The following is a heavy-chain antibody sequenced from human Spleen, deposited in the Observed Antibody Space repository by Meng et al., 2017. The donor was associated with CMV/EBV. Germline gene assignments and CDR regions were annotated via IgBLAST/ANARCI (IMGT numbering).Heavy chain of an antibody. CDR3: ARRRTYYDFWRLYYYGMDV. V-gene: IGHV4-34*01. Sequence: SETLSLTCAVYGGSFSGYYWSWIRQPPGKGLEWIGEINHSGSTNYNPSLKSRVTISVDTSKNQFSLKLSSVTAADTAVYYCARRRTYYDFWRLYYYGMDVWGQGTTVTVSS. J-gene: IGHJ6*02. CDR1: GGSFSGYY. D-gene: IGHD3-3*01. CDR2: INHSGST.